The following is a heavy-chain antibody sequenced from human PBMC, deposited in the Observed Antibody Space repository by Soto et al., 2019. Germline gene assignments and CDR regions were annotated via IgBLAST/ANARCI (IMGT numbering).Heavy chain of an antibody. CDR2: INQEGDTT. Sequence: GGSLRLSCAASGFTFSSHPMHWVRQSPGKGLEHVAVINQEGDTTEYADSVKGRFTISRDNARNTVYLQMNSLEAEDTAVYYCAKLPWEVAPSWGQGTLVTVSS. CDR3: AKLPWEVAPS. D-gene: IGHD1-26*01. CDR1: GFTFSSHP. J-gene: IGHJ5*02. V-gene: IGHV3-64*02.